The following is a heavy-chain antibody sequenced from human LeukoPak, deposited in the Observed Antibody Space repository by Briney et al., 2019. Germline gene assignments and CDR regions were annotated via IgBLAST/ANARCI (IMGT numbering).Heavy chain of an antibody. V-gene: IGHV3-30*18. CDR2: ISYDGSNK. CDR3: AKVKDDGYLKNYLDY. J-gene: IGHJ4*02. CDR1: GFTFINYG. D-gene: IGHD3-16*02. Sequence: QTGGSLRLSCAASGFTFINYGMPWVRKAPAKGLEWVAVISYDGSNKYYADSVKGRFTISRDKSKNTLYLQMNSLRAEDTAMYYCAKVKDDGYLKNYLDYWGQGTLVTVSS.